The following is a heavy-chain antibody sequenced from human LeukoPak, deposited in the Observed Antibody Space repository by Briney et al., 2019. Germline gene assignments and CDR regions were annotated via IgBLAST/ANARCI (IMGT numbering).Heavy chain of an antibody. Sequence: SETLSLTCTVSGGSISSSSYYWGWIRQPPGKGLEWIGSIYYSGSTYYNPSLKSRVTISVDTSRNQFSLKLSSVTAPDTAVYYCASPKSESYWGPFYWGQGTLVTVSS. V-gene: IGHV4-39*01. CDR2: IYYSGST. CDR3: ASPKSESYWGPFY. CDR1: GGSISSSSYY. D-gene: IGHD1-26*01. J-gene: IGHJ4*02.